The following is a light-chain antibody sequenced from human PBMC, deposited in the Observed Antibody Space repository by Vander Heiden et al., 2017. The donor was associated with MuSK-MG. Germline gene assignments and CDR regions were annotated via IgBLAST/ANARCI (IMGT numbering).Light chain of an antibody. V-gene: IGLV1-40*01. CDR3: QSYDVSLDGSI. CDR1: DSNIGAGYD. J-gene: IGLJ2*01. CDR2: ASK. Sequence: QSVLTQPPSVSGAPGQSVTISCAGSDSNIGAGYDAHWYQQFPGSPPKLLIHASKYRASGVPDRFSGSKSGTSASLAIAGLQAEDEADYYCQSYDVSLDGSIFGGGTKLTVL.